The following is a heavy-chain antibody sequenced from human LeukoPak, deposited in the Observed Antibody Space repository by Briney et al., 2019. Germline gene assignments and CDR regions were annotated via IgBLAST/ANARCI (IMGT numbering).Heavy chain of an antibody. J-gene: IGHJ4*02. CDR2: IYYSGST. D-gene: IGHD5-12*01. CDR3: AREGDSGYEIPYFDY. CDR1: GGSISSYY. Sequence: SETLSLTCTVSGGSISSYYWSWIRQPPGKGLEWIGYIYYSGSTNYNPSLKSRVTISVDTSKNQFSLKLSSVTAADTAVYYCAREGDSGYEIPYFDYWGQGTLVTVSS. V-gene: IGHV4-59*01.